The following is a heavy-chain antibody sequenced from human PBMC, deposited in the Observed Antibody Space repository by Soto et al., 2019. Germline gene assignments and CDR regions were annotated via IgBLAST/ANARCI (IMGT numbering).Heavy chain of an antibody. CDR2: IIPIFGIA. Sequence: ASVKVSCKASGGTFSSYAISWVRQAPGQGLEWMGGIIPIFGIANYAQKFQGRVTITADKSTSTAYMELSSLRSEDTAVYYCAREGDQDSGWAYYYYYMDVWGKGTTVTVSS. CDR3: AREGDQDSGWAYYYYYMDV. V-gene: IGHV1-69*10. D-gene: IGHD6-19*01. J-gene: IGHJ6*03. CDR1: GGTFSSYA.